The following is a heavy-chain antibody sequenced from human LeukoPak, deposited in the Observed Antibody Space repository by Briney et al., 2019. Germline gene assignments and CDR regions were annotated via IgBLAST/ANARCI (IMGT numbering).Heavy chain of an antibody. Sequence: GRSLRHSCAPSGFTLSNYAMHWARQAPGKGLEWVAVIWYDASNKYCSDSVKGRFTISRDNSKNTLYLQMNGLRAEDTAVYYCATTTSRGHQSAEYFQYWGQGTLVTVSS. D-gene: IGHD1-1*01. CDR2: IWYDASNK. CDR1: GFTLSNYA. V-gene: IGHV3-33*01. J-gene: IGHJ1*01. CDR3: ATTTSRGHQSAEYFQY.